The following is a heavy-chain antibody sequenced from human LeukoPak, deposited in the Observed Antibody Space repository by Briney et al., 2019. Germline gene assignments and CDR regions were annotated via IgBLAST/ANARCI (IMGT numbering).Heavy chain of an antibody. CDR1: GFTFSDYY. CDR2: ISSSGSTI. D-gene: IGHD2-2*01. V-gene: IGHV3-11*04. J-gene: IGHJ4*02. Sequence: PGGSLRLSCAASGFTFSDYYMSWIRQAPGKGLEWVSYISSSGSTIYYADSVKGRFTISRDNAKNSLYLQMNSLRAEDTAVYYCARYYCSSTSCYPGDYWGQGTLVTVSS. CDR3: ARYYCSSTSCYPGDY.